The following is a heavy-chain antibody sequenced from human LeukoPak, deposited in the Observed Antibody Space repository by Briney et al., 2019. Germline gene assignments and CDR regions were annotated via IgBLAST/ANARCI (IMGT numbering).Heavy chain of an antibody. CDR2: ISGSGGST. CDR3: AKVGGPFRGDYYYGMDV. Sequence: GGSLRLSCAASGFTFSSYAMSWVRQAPGKGLEWVSAISGSGGSTYYADSVKGRFTIPRDNSKNTLYLQMNSLRAEDTAVYYCAKVGGPFRGDYYYGMDVWGQGTTVTVSS. V-gene: IGHV3-23*01. D-gene: IGHD2-15*01. J-gene: IGHJ6*02. CDR1: GFTFSSYA.